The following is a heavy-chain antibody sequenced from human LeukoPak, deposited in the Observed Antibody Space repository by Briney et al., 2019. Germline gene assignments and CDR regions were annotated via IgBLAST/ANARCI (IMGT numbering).Heavy chain of an antibody. J-gene: IGHJ4*02. Sequence: GGSLRLSCAASGFTFSSYGMHWVRQAPGKGLEWVAVIWYDGSNKYYADSVKGRFTISRDNSKNTLYLQMNSLRAEDTAVYYCARDEILGYSYGCFDYWGQGTLVTVSS. CDR1: GFTFSSYG. CDR3: ARDEILGYSYGCFDY. CDR2: IWYDGSNK. D-gene: IGHD5-18*01. V-gene: IGHV3-33*01.